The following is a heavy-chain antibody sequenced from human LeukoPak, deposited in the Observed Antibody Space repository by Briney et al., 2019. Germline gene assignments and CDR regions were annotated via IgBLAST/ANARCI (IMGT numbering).Heavy chain of an antibody. CDR1: GYSFTSYW. CDR3: ARGGQQLGRYAYNWFDP. V-gene: IGHV5-51*01. D-gene: IGHD6-13*01. CDR2: IYPGDSDT. J-gene: IGHJ5*02. Sequence: GESLKISCKGSGYSFTSYWIGWVRQMPGKGLEWMGIIYPGDSDTRYSPSFQGQVTISADKSISTAYLQWSSLKASDTAMYYCARGGQQLGRYAYNWFDPWGQGTLVTVSS.